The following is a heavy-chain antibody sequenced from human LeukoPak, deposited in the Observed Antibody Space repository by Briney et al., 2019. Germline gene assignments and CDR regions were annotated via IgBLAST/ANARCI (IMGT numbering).Heavy chain of an antibody. V-gene: IGHV3-74*01. D-gene: IGHD3-22*01. CDR3: ATATVVVIKPLDY. CDR2: INSDGSST. J-gene: IGHJ4*02. Sequence: PGGSLRLSCAASGFTFSSYWMHWVRQAPGKGLVWVSRINSDGSSTSYADSVKGRFTISRDNAKNTLYLQMNSLRAEDTAVYYCATATVVVIKPLDYWGQGTLVTVSS. CDR1: GFTFSSYW.